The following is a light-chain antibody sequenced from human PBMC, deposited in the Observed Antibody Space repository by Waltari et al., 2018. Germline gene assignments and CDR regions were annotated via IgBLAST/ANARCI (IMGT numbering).Light chain of an antibody. J-gene: IGKJ4*01. V-gene: IGKV4-1*01. CDR3: QQYNRLT. Sequence: DIVMTQSPDSLAVSLGERATINCRSSQGVLYSSNNKNYLAWYQQKPGQPPKLLIYWASTRESGVPDRFSGSGSGTDFTLTISSLQPDDFATYYCQQYNRLTFGGGTKVEIK. CDR1: QGVLYSSNNKNY. CDR2: WAS.